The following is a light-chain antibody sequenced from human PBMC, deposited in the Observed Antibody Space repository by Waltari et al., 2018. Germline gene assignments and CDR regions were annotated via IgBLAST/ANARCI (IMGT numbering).Light chain of an antibody. Sequence: DIVMTQSPASLAVSLGERATINCKSSQSVLYSPNNKNYLSWYQQKSGQPPKLLIYWASTRESGVPDRFSGSGSGTDFTLTISSLQAEDVAVYYCQQYYSTPWTFGQGTKV. J-gene: IGKJ1*01. CDR2: WAS. CDR3: QQYYSTPWT. CDR1: QSVLYSPNNKNY. V-gene: IGKV4-1*01.